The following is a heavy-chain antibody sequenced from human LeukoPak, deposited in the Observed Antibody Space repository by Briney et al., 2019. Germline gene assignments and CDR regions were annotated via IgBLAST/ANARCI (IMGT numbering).Heavy chain of an antibody. CDR1: GFTFSSYW. CDR3: ARGKPVTILAFDI. J-gene: IGHJ3*02. V-gene: IGHV3-74*01. Sequence: GGSLRLSCAATGFTFSSYWMHWVRQAPGKELVWVSHINTDGSTTYYADSVKGRFTISRDNSKNTLYLQMNSLRAEDTAVYYCARGKPVTILAFDIWGQGTMVTVSS. CDR2: INTDGSTT. D-gene: IGHD4-17*01.